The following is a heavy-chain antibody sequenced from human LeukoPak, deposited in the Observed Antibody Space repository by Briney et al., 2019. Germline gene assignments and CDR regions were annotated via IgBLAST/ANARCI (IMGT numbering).Heavy chain of an antibody. J-gene: IGHJ6*04. V-gene: IGHV3-23*01. CDR3: AKCVAGPYYYYYGMDV. CDR1: GFTFSSYA. CDR2: ISGSGGST. D-gene: IGHD3-10*01. Sequence: PGGSLRLSCAASGFTFSSYAMSWVRQAPGKGLEWVSAISGSGGSTYYADSVKGRFTISRDNSKNTLYLQMNSLRAEDTAVYYCAKCVAGPYYYYYGMDVWGKGTTVTVSS.